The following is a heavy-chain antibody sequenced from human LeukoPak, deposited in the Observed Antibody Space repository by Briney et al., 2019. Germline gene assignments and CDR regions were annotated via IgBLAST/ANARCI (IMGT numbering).Heavy chain of an antibody. CDR1: GFTFSDYA. CDR3: GRGGWPDY. D-gene: IGHD1-26*01. V-gene: IGHV3-7*04. J-gene: IGHJ4*02. CDR2: IKQDGSEK. Sequence: GRSLRLSCAASGFTFSDYAMHWVRQAPGKGLEWVANIKQDGSEKYYVDSVKGRFTISRDNAKNSLYLQMNSLRAEDTALYYCGRGGWPDYWGQGTLVTVS.